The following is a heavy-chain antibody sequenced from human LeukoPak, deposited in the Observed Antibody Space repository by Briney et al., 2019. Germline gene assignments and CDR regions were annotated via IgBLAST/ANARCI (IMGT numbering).Heavy chain of an antibody. CDR2: ISGSGGST. CDR1: GFTFSSYT. J-gene: IGHJ4*02. V-gene: IGHV3-23*01. D-gene: IGHD1-26*01. Sequence: PGGSLRLSCAASGFTFSSYTMNWVRQPPGKGLEWVSAISGSGGSTYYADSVKGRFTISRDNSKNTLNLQMNSLRAEDTAVYYCAKAPSRIYSGSYFDYWGQGTLVTVSS. CDR3: AKAPSRIYSGSYFDY.